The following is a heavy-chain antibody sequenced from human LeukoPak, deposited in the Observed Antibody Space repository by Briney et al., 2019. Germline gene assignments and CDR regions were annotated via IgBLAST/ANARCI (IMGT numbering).Heavy chain of an antibody. V-gene: IGHV3-53*01. Sequence: PGGSLRLSCAASGFTVSSNYMSWVRQAPGKGLEWVSVIYSGGSTYYADSVKGRFTISRDNSKNTLYLQMNSLRAEDTAVYYCAKEVGYSYGYVLDYWGQGTLVTVSS. CDR2: IYSGGST. D-gene: IGHD5-18*01. J-gene: IGHJ4*02. CDR3: AKEVGYSYGYVLDY. CDR1: GFTVSSNY.